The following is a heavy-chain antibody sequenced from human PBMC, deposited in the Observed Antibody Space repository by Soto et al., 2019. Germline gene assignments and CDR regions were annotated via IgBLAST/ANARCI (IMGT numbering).Heavy chain of an antibody. V-gene: IGHV1-24*01. CDR1: GYTLTELS. Sequence: GASVKVSCKVSGYTLTELSMHWVRQAPGKGLEWMGGFDPEDGETIYAQKFQGRVTMTEDTSTDTAYMELSSLRSEDTAVYYCAADEASSGWNDGAFDIWGQGTMVTVSS. J-gene: IGHJ3*02. D-gene: IGHD6-19*01. CDR2: FDPEDGET. CDR3: AADEASSGWNDGAFDI.